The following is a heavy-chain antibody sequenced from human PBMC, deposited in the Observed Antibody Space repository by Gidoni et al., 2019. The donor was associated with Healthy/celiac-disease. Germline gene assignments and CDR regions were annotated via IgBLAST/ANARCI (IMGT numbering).Heavy chain of an antibody. CDR2: ISGSGGST. CDR1: GFNFSSYA. Sequence: EVQLLESGGGVVQPGGTLRIACAADGFNFSSYAMSWVGQAPGTGLEWVSAISGSGGSTYYADSVKGRFTISRDHSKNTLYLQINSLRAEDTAVYYCAKGGYSYGSYFDYWGQGTLVTVSS. CDR3: AKGGYSYGSYFDY. J-gene: IGHJ4*02. V-gene: IGHV3-23*01. D-gene: IGHD5-18*01.